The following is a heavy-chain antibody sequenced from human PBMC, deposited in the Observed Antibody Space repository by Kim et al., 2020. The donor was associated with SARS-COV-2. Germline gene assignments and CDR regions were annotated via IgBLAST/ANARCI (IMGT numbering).Heavy chain of an antibody. Sequence: GGSLRLSCAASGFTFSDYYMSWIRQAPGKGLEWVSYISSSGSTIYYADSVKGRFTISRDNAKNSLYLQMNSLRAEDTAVYYCARDDLTDRADGMDVWGQGTTVTVSS. V-gene: IGHV3-11*01. CDR3: ARDDLTDRADGMDV. CDR2: ISSSGSTI. CDR1: GFTFSDYY. J-gene: IGHJ6*02. D-gene: IGHD2-21*02.